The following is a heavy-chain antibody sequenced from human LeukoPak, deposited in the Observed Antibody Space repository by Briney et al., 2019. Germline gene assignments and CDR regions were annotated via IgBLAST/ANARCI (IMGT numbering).Heavy chain of an antibody. Sequence: PGGSLRLSCAASGFIFSSYGMSWVRQAPGKGLEWVSVIYSGGSTYYADSVKGRFTISRDNSKNTLYLQMNSLRAEDTAVYYCARDRVGASRLDYWGQGTLVTVSS. J-gene: IGHJ4*02. D-gene: IGHD1-26*01. CDR2: IYSGGST. V-gene: IGHV3-66*01. CDR3: ARDRVGASRLDY. CDR1: GFIFSSYG.